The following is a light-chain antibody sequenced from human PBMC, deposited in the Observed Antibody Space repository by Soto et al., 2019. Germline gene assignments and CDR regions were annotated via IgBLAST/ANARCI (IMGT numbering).Light chain of an antibody. Sequence: DIQMTQSPSTLSGSVGVRVTITCRASQTISSWLAWYQQKPGKAPKLLIYKASTLKSGVPSRFSGSGSGTDFTLTISCLQSEDFATYYCQQYNSYPWTFGQGTKVDIK. CDR2: KAS. CDR1: QTISSW. J-gene: IGKJ1*01. V-gene: IGKV1-5*03. CDR3: QQYNSYPWT.